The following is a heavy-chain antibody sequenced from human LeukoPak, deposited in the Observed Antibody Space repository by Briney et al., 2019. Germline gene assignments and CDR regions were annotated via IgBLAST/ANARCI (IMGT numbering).Heavy chain of an antibody. CDR3: ARDPRGNSVYVFDY. CDR1: GYXFTNYY. CDR2: IHPSGRST. V-gene: IGHV1-46*01. J-gene: IGHJ4*02. D-gene: IGHD5/OR15-5a*01. Sequence: ASVTVSCKASGYXFTNYYLHWVRQAPGQGLEWMGHIHPSGRSTMYAQNFQGRVTMTRDPSTRTISMELSSLRSEDTAVYYCARDPRGNSVYVFDYWGQGTLVTVSS.